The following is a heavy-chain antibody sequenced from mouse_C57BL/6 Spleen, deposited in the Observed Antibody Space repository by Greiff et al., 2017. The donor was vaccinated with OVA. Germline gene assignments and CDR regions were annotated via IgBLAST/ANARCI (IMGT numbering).Heavy chain of an antibody. CDR2: IYPRSGNT. CDR1: GYTFTSYG. CDR3: ARWDNYYGSSYGYFDV. V-gene: IGHV1-81*01. Sequence: QVQLQQSGAELARPGASVKLSCKASGYTFTSYGISWVKQRTGQGLEWIGEIYPRSGNTYYNEKFKGKATLTADKSSSTAYMELRSLTSEDSAVYFCARWDNYYGSSYGYFDVWGTGTTVTVSS. D-gene: IGHD1-1*01. J-gene: IGHJ1*03.